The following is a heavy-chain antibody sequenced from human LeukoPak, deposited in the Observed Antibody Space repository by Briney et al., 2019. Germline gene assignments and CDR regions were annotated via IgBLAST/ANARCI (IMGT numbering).Heavy chain of an antibody. D-gene: IGHD4-17*01. J-gene: IGHJ4*02. Sequence: ASETLSLTCTVSGGSISSSSYYWGWIRQPPGKGLEWIGSIYYSGSTYYNPSLKSRVTISVDTSKNQFSLKLSSVTAADTAVYYCARVDYGDYGGFDYWGQGTLVTVSS. CDR3: ARVDYGDYGGFDY. V-gene: IGHV4-39*07. CDR1: GGSISSSSYY. CDR2: IYYSGST.